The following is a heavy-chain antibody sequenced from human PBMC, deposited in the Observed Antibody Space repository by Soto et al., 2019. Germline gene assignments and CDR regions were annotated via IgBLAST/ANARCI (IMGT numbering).Heavy chain of an antibody. J-gene: IGHJ4*02. CDR3: ARGILGPAAMFGLFDF. CDR1: GFSFSDYY. CDR2: ISYSGNDI. V-gene: IGHV3-11*01. D-gene: IGHD2-2*01. Sequence: GGSLRLSCAASGFSFSDYYMTWIRQAPWKGLEWVSYISYSGNDIYYADSVKGRFTISRDNAKNSLYLQMNSLRVEDTAVFYCARGILGPAAMFGLFDFWGQGTLVTVSS.